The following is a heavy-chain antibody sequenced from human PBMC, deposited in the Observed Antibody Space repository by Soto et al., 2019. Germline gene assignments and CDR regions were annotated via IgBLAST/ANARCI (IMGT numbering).Heavy chain of an antibody. CDR2: ISANSGNT. CDR1: GFIFNNYA. D-gene: IGHD3-22*01. V-gene: IGHV1-18*04. CDR3: ATAGNYDSSGRDF. Sequence: ASVKVSCKAFGFIFNNYAISWVRQAPGQGLEWMGWISANSGNTNYAQKLQGRVTMTTDTSTSTAYMELRSLRSDDTAVCYCATAGNYDSSGRDFWGQGTLVTVSS. J-gene: IGHJ4*02.